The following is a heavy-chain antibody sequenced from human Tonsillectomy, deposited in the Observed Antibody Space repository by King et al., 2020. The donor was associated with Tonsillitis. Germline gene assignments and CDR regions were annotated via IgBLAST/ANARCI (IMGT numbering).Heavy chain of an antibody. J-gene: IGHJ4*02. CDR3: ARVRSERSGNYFDC. Sequence: VQLVESGGGLVKPGGSLRLSCAASGFTFSSYSMNWVRQAPGKGLEWVSSISSSSSYIYYADSVKGRFTISRDNAKNSLYLQMNSLRAEDTAVYYCARVRSERSGNYFDCWGQGTLVTVSS. D-gene: IGHD1-26*01. V-gene: IGHV3-21*01. CDR1: GFTFSSYS. CDR2: ISSSSSYI.